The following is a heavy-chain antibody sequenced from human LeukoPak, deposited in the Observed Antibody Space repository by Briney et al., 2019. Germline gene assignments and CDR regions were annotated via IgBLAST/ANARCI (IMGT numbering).Heavy chain of an antibody. CDR2: IYYGGST. CDR1: GGSISSGGYY. Sequence: SETLSLTCTVSGGSISSGGYYWSWIRQHPGKGLEWIGNIYYGGSTYYNPSLKSRVTISVDTSKNQFSLKLSSVTAADTAVYYCARGGNSGYDWVYYYYYYMDVWRKGTTVSVSS. J-gene: IGHJ6*03. V-gene: IGHV4-31*03. D-gene: IGHD5-12*01. CDR3: ARGGNSGYDWVYYYYYYMDV.